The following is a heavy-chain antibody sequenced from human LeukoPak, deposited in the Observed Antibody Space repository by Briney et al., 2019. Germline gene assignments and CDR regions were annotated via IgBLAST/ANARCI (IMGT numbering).Heavy chain of an antibody. J-gene: IGHJ5*02. CDR1: GYTFTSYA. V-gene: IGHV7-4-1*02. CDR3: ARDPYTSSSWYRGRANNWFDP. D-gene: IGHD6-13*01. CDR2: INTNTGNP. Sequence: ASVKVSCKASGYTFTSYAMNWVRQAPGQGLEWMGWINTNTGNPTYAQGFTGRFVFSLDTSVSTAYLQISSLKGEDTAVYYCARDPYTSSSWYRGRANNWFDPWGQGSLVTVSS.